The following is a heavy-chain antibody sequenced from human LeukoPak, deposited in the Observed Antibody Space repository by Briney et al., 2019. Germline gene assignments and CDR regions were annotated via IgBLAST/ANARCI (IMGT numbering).Heavy chain of an antibody. CDR3: ARGGGLRSSSPFDY. J-gene: IGHJ4*02. V-gene: IGHV4-39*07. D-gene: IGHD6-6*01. CDR2: INHSGST. Sequence: SETLSLTCTVSGGSISSSSYYWGWIRQPPGKGLEWIGEINHSGSTNYNPSLKSRVTISVDTSKNQFSLKLSSVTAADTAVYYCARGGGLRSSSPFDYWGQGTLVTVSS. CDR1: GGSISSSSYY.